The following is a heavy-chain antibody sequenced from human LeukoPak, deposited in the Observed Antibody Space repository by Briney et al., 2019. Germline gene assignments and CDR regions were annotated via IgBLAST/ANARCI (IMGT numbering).Heavy chain of an antibody. Sequence: GGSLRLSCAGSGFSFSSDGMHWVRQAPGKGLEWMAFIRSDGSNKYYADSVKGRFTISRDNSKNTLYLQMNSLRAEDTAVYYCAREHYFYHMDAWGEGTTVTVSS. CDR2: IRSDGSNK. J-gene: IGHJ6*03. V-gene: IGHV3-30*02. CDR1: GFSFSSDG. CDR3: AREHYFYHMDA.